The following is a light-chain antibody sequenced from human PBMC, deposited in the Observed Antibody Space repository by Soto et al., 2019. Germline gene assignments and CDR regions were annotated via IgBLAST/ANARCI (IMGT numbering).Light chain of an antibody. Sequence: QSALTQPASVSGSPGQSIAISCTGTSSDVGSYNSVSWYQQFPGKAPKLILYAVTNRPSGVSNRFSGPKSGNTASLTISGLQAEDEADYFCSSYTTSATLVFGVGTKLTVL. V-gene: IGLV2-14*01. J-gene: IGLJ2*01. CDR3: SSYTTSATLV. CDR2: AVT. CDR1: SSDVGSYNS.